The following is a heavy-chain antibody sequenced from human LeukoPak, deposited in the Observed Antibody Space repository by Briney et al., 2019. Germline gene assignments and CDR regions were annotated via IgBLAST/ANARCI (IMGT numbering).Heavy chain of an antibody. J-gene: IGHJ4*02. D-gene: IGHD5/OR15-5a*01. V-gene: IGHV3-72*01. CDR2: SRNKASSYTT. Sequence: GGSLRLSCAASGFKFSDHYIDWVRQAPGKGLEWVGRSRNKASSYTTEYAASVEGRFTISRDVSESSLYLQMNSLRAEDTAVYYCAKLSTIYFDYWGQGTLVTVSS. CDR3: AKLSTIYFDY. CDR1: GFKFSDHY.